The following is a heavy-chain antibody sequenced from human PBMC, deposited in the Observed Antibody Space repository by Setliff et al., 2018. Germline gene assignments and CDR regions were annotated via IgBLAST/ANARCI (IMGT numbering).Heavy chain of an antibody. CDR2: ISGSGGST. CDR1: GFAFNNYP. J-gene: IGHJ4*02. D-gene: IGHD6-13*01. V-gene: IGHV3-23*01. Sequence: GGSLRLSCAASGFAFNNYPMGWVRQAPGKGLEWVSGISGSGGSTYYADSVKGRFTISRDNSKNTLYLQMNSLGAEDTAVYYCARDSYTSPDYWGQGTLVTVSS. CDR3: ARDSYTSPDY.